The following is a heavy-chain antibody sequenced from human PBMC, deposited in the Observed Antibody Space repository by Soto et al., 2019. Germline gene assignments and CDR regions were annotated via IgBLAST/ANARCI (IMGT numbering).Heavy chain of an antibody. Sequence: QVQLVQSGAEVKKPGASVKVSCKASGYTFTSYYMHWVRQAPGQGLEWMGIINPSGGSTSYAQKFQGRVTMTRDTSTSTVYMELSSLRSEDTAMYYCARDRGDVSGSYLGIDYWGQGTLVTVSS. CDR2: INPSGGST. J-gene: IGHJ4*02. V-gene: IGHV1-46*01. CDR3: ARDRGDVSGSYLGIDY. D-gene: IGHD1-26*01. CDR1: GYTFTSYY.